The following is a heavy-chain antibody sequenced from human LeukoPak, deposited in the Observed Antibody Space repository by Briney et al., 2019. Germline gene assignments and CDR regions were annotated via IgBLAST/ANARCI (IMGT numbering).Heavy chain of an antibody. CDR1: GYTFTSYG. J-gene: IGHJ4*02. D-gene: IGHD2-15*01. CDR2: ISAYNGNT. Sequence: GASVKVSCKASGYTFTSYGISWVRQAPGQGLEWMGWISAYNGNTNYAQKLQGRVTMTTDTSTSTAFMELRSLRSDDTAVYYCARGWCSGGSCYFRKSRYYFDYWGQGTLVTVSS. V-gene: IGHV1-18*01. CDR3: ARGWCSGGSCYFRKSRYYFDY.